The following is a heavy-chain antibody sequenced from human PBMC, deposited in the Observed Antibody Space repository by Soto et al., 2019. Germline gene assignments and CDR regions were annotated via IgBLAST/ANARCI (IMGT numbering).Heavy chain of an antibody. CDR1: GFTFSDYH. CDR2: ISSSSATL. J-gene: IGHJ6*02. D-gene: IGHD2-2*01. Sequence: PGGSLRLSCAASGFTFSDYHMYWIRQAPGKGLEWVSYISSSSATLYYGDSVKGRFTISRDNARNSLYLQMNSLSAEDTAVYFCATIGYCSSTSCQPAPYYYYGMDVWGQGTTVTVSS. V-gene: IGHV3-11*01. CDR3: ATIGYCSSTSCQPAPYYYYGMDV.